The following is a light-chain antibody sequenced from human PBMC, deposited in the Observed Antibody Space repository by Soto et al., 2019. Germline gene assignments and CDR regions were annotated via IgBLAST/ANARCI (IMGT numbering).Light chain of an antibody. CDR3: SSYTSTNSWV. CDR1: SSDVGGYNY. Sequence: QSALTQSASVSGSPGQSITISCTGTSSDVGGYNYVSWYQQHPGKAPKLIIYDVSNRPLGVSTRFSGSKSGNTASLTISGLQAEDEADYSCSSYTSTNSWVFGGGTKLTVL. CDR2: DVS. V-gene: IGLV2-14*01. J-gene: IGLJ3*02.